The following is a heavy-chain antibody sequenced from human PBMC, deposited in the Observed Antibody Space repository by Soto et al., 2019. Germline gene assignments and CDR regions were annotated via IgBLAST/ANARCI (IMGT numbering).Heavy chain of an antibody. CDR3: ARLVYDTSLNYMYFDF. J-gene: IGHJ4*02. Sequence: PSETLSLTCAVSGVSLTSGNWWTWVRQSPQRGLEYIGEIFHDGTANYYPSFERRVAMSVDTSRNQFSLKLTSVTAADTAVYFCARLVYDTSLNYMYFDFWGPGTLVTVS. D-gene: IGHD3-22*01. CDR2: IFHDGTA. V-gene: IGHV4-4*02. CDR1: GVSLTSGNW.